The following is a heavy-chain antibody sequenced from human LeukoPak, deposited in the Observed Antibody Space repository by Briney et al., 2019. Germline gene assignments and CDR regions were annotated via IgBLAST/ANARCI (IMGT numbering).Heavy chain of an antibody. D-gene: IGHD3-22*01. CDR2: IYYSGST. CDR3: ARQYYTYYYDSSGSAFDI. Sequence: SETLSLTCTVSGGSISSHYWSWIRQPPGKGLEWIGCIYYSGSTNYNPSLKSRVTISVDTSKNQFSLKLSSVTAADTAVYYCARQYYTYYYDSSGSAFDIWGQGTMVTVSS. CDR1: GGSISSHY. V-gene: IGHV4-59*08. J-gene: IGHJ3*02.